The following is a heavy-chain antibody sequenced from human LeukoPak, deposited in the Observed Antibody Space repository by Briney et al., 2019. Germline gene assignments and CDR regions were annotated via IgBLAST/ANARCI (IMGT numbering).Heavy chain of an antibody. CDR1: GFTVSSNY. CDR3: ARAGIDNALDY. V-gene: IGHV3-33*08. Sequence: GGSLRLSCAASGFTVSSNYMSWVRQAPGKGLEWVAIIWYDGSNKYFAESVMGRFTISKDNSRNTVDLQMNSLRIEDTAVYHCARAGIDNALDYWGQGTQVTVSS. J-gene: IGHJ4*02. CDR2: IWYDGSNK. D-gene: IGHD2-2*01.